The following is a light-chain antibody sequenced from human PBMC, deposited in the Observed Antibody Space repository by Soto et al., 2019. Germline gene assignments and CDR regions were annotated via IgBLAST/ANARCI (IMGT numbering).Light chain of an antibody. CDR1: SSDVGGYNY. Sequence: QSVLTQPRSVSGSPGQSVTISCTGTSSDVGGYNYVSWYQQHPGKAPKLMIYDVSKRPSGVPDRFSGSKSGNTASLTISGLQAEDEADYYCCSDEGSFYVFGTGTKVTVL. V-gene: IGLV2-11*01. CDR3: CSDEGSFYV. J-gene: IGLJ1*01. CDR2: DVS.